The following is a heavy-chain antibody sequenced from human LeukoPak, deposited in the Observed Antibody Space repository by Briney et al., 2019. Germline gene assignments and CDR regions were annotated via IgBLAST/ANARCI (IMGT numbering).Heavy chain of an antibody. J-gene: IGHJ4*02. D-gene: IGHD1-7*01. CDR1: GFTFSSYP. V-gene: IGHV3-23*01. CDR3: AKGLQWELPFDC. CDR2: ITGSGDKT. Sequence: GGPLRLSCAASGFTFSSYPMSWVRQAPGQGLEWVSAITGSGDKTYYAVSVKGRFTISRDNPSNTLCLQMNSLRAEDTAVYYCAKGLQWELPFDCWGQGTLVTVSS.